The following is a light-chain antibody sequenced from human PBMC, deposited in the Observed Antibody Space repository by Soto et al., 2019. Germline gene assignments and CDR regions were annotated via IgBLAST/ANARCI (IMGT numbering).Light chain of an antibody. Sequence: EIVLTQSPATLSLSPGERASLSCRASQSVSSYLAWYQQKPGQAPRLLIYDASNRATGIPARFSGSGSGTDFTLTISSLGPEDFAVYYCQQGSNWQWTFGQGTKVEIK. CDR1: QSVSSY. J-gene: IGKJ1*01. V-gene: IGKV3-11*01. CDR3: QQGSNWQWT. CDR2: DAS.